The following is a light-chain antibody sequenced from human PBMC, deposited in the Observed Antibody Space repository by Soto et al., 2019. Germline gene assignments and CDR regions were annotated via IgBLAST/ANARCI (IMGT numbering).Light chain of an antibody. CDR2: GAS. CDR1: QSVSRY. J-gene: IGKJ3*01. CDR3: QQRGNWVT. V-gene: IGKV3-11*01. Sequence: EIVLTQSPATLSLSPGERATLSCRASQSVSRYLAWYQQKPGQAPRLLIYGASDRATGIPARFSGSGSGTDFTLTISILEPEDFAVYYCQQRGNWVTFGPGTKVDI.